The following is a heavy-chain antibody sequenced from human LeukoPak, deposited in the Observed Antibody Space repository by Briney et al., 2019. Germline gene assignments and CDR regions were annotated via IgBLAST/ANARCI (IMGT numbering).Heavy chain of an antibody. D-gene: IGHD3-10*01. CDR3: ARDGGSGSYQYYYYYMDV. V-gene: IGHV4-4*07. CDR2: IYTGGST. Sequence: SETLSLTCTVSGGSISSYYWSWIRQPAGKGLEWIGRIYTGGSTNYNPSLKSRVTMSVDTSKNQFSLKLSSVTAADTAVYYCARDGGSGSYQYYYYYMDVWGKGTTVTISS. CDR1: GGSISSYY. J-gene: IGHJ6*03.